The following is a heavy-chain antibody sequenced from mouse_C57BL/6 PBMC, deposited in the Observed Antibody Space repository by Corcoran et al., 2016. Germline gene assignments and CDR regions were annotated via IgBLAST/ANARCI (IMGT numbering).Heavy chain of an antibody. Sequence: EVQLQQSGPELVKPGASVKISCKASGYTFTDYYMNWVKQSHGKSREWMGDINHNNGGTSYNQKFRGKGTLTVDKSSSTAYMELRSLTSEDSAVYYCSASYGIHWYFDVWCTGTTVTVSA. CDR3: SASYGIHWYFDV. CDR2: INHNNGGT. D-gene: IGHD2-1*01. J-gene: IGHJ1*03. CDR1: GYTFTDYY. V-gene: IGHV1-26*01.